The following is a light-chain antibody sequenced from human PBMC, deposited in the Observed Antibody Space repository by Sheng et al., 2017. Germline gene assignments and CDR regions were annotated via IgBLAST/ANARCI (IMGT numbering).Light chain of an antibody. J-gene: IGKJ1*01. Sequence: QLTQSPSSLSASVGDRVIITCRASQGISTYLAWYQQKPEKAPNLLIYGASTLQSGVPSRFSGSGSGTDFTLTISSLQPEDFATYYCQQYDNSPWTFGQGTKVEVK. CDR1: QGISTY. CDR3: QQYDNSPWT. CDR2: GAS. V-gene: IGKV1-9*01.